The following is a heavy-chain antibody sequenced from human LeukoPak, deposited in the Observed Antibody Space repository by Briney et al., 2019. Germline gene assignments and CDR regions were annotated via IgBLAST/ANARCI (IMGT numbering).Heavy chain of an antibody. V-gene: IGHV3-74*01. Sequence: GGSLRLSCAASGFTFSSYWMHWVRQAPGKGLVWVSRINSDGSSTSYADSVKGRFTISRDNAKNTLYLQMNSLRAEDTAVYYCALNYYDSSGYYYAQFDYWGQGTLVTVSS. J-gene: IGHJ4*02. CDR2: INSDGSST. CDR3: ALNYYDSSGYYYAQFDY. D-gene: IGHD3-22*01. CDR1: GFTFSSYW.